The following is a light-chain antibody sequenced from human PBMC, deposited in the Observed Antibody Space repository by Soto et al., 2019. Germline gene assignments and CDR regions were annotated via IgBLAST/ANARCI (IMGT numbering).Light chain of an antibody. CDR2: DAS. CDR1: QSFSSNY. CDR3: QQYGGSPT. J-gene: IGKJ1*01. V-gene: IGKV3-20*01. Sequence: EIVLTQSPGTLSLSPGERATLSCRASQSFSSNYLAWYQQKPGQGPRLLIFDASSRAAGIPDRFSGSGSGTDFTLTVSRLEPEDFTVYYCQQYGGSPTFGQGTKVDIK.